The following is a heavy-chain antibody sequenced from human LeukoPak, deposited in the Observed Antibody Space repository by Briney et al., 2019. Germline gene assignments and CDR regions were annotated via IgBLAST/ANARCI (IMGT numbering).Heavy chain of an antibody. Sequence: SETLSLTCTVSGGSISSGGYYWRWIRQPRGKGLEWIGDISHSGSTYYNPSLKSRVSISGDSSKNKFSLRLSSVTAADTAVYYCARSPRRGGLMDYWGQGTLVTVSS. CDR1: GGSISSGGYY. CDR3: ARSPRRGGLMDY. CDR2: ISHSGST. J-gene: IGHJ4*02. V-gene: IGHV4-30-2*01. D-gene: IGHD3-16*01.